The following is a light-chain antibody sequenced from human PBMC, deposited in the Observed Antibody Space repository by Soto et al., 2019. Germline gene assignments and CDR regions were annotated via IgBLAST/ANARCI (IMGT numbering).Light chain of an antibody. V-gene: IGLV1-40*01. CDR1: SSNIGAGSD. J-gene: IGLJ2*01. Sequence: QSVLTQPPSVSGAPGQRVTISCTGSSSNIGAGSDVHWYQQLPGTAPKLLMYGNNNRPSGVPDRFSGSKSGTSASLAITGLQAEDEADYYCQSYDSSLSVVFGGGTKLTVL. CDR3: QSYDSSLSVV. CDR2: GNN.